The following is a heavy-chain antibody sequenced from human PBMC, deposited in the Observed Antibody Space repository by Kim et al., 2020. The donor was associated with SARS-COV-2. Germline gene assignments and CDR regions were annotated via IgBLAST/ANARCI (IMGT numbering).Heavy chain of an antibody. V-gene: IGHV3-23*01. D-gene: IGHD3-10*01. CDR1: GFTFSSFA. J-gene: IGHJ4*01. CDR2: IGNSGATT. Sequence: GGSLRLSCAVSGFTFSSFAMSWVRPAPGKGLEYVSAIGNSGATTYYADSVKGRFTISRDTSNNPLYLPMNSLSDADTAVYYCATRGTTGGIYGSTYSFD. CDR3: ATRGTTGGIYGSTYSFD.